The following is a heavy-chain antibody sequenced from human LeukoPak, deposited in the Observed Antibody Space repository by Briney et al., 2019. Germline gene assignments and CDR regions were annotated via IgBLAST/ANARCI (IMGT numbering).Heavy chain of an antibody. CDR2: INPNSGGT. D-gene: IGHD2-15*01. J-gene: IGHJ5*02. CDR3: ARDRSVVVVAATHGWFDP. CDR1: GYTFTGYY. Sequence: ASVKVSCKASGYTFTGYYMHWVRQAPGQGLEWMGRINPNSGGTNYAQKFQGRVTMTRDTSITTAYMELSRLRSDDTAVYYCARDRSVVVVAATHGWFDPWGQGTLVTVSS. V-gene: IGHV1-2*06.